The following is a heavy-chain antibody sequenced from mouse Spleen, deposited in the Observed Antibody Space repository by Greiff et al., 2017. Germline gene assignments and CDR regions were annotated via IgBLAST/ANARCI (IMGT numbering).Heavy chain of an antibody. CDR2: ISSGGSYT. V-gene: IGHV5-9-1*01. CDR3: ARPHYYGSSSYYFDY. Sequence: EVNVVESGGGLVKPGGSLKLSCAASGFTFSSYAMSWVRQTPEKRLEWVATISSGGSYTYYPDSVKGRFTISRDNAKNTLYLQMSSLRSEDTAMYYCARPHYYGSSSYYFDYWGQGTTLTVSS. CDR1: GFTFSSYA. D-gene: IGHD1-1*01. J-gene: IGHJ2*01.